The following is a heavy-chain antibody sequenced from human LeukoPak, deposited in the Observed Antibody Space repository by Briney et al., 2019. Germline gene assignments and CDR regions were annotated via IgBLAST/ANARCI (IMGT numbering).Heavy chain of an antibody. Sequence: LSGGSLRLSCAASGFTFANFAMRWVRQAPGKGLEWVSAIGTGAGAVTLYTDSVRGRFTISRDNSKNTLSLQMNSLRPEDTAVYYCAKIDTPMATGGPFDNWGQGTLVTVSS. CDR2: IGTGAGAVT. CDR1: GFTFANFA. V-gene: IGHV3-23*01. D-gene: IGHD5-18*01. J-gene: IGHJ4*02. CDR3: AKIDTPMATGGPFDN.